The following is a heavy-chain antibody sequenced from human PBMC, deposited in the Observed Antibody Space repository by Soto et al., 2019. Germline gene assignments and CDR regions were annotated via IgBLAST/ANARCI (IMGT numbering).Heavy chain of an antibody. Sequence: SETLSLTCTVSGGSISSSSYYWGWIRQPPGKELEWIGSISYSGSTYYSPSLKSRVTISVDTSKNQFSLKLSSVTAADTAVYYCARVNILEWNPDPGYWGQGTLVTVSS. D-gene: IGHD3-3*01. V-gene: IGHV4-39*07. CDR3: ARVNILEWNPDPGY. CDR1: GGSISSSSYY. CDR2: ISYSGST. J-gene: IGHJ4*02.